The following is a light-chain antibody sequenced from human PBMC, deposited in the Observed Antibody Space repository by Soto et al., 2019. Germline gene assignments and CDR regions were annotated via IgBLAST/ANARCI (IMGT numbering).Light chain of an antibody. CDR2: GIS. J-gene: IGKJ5*01. CDR3: QQYGSSST. V-gene: IGKV3-20*01. CDR1: QSVSSSY. Sequence: EIVLTQSPGTLSLSPGERATLSCRASQSVSSSYLAWYQQKPGQAPRLLICGISTRATGIPDRFSGSGSGTHFTLTISRLEPEDFAVYYCQQYGSSSTFGQGTRLEIK.